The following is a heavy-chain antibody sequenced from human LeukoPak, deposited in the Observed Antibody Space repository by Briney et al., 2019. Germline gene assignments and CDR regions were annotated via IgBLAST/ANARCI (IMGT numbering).Heavy chain of an antibody. CDR1: GFTFPNYV. CDR2: INSDGSST. Sequence: PGGSLRLSCAASGFTFPNYVMSWVRQAPGKGLVWVSRINSDGSSTSYADSVKGRFTISRDNAKNTLYLQMNSLRAEDTAVYYCAREPRWPTKYYFDYWGQGTLVTVSS. D-gene: IGHD4-23*01. J-gene: IGHJ4*02. CDR3: AREPRWPTKYYFDY. V-gene: IGHV3-74*01.